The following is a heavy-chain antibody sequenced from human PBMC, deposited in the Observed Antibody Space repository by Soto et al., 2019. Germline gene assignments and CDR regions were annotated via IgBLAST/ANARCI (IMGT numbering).Heavy chain of an antibody. CDR2: IIPIFGTA. D-gene: IGHD3-10*01. J-gene: IGHJ4*02. CDR3: AFRGVMGLAY. CDR1: GGTFSSYA. V-gene: IGHV1-69*01. Sequence: QVQLVQSGAEVKKPGSSVKVSCKASGGTFSSYAISWVRQAPGPGLEWMGGIIPIFGTANYAQKFQGRVPITADESRCTAYMAVSSLRSEDTAVYDCAFRGVMGLAYWGQGTLVTVSS.